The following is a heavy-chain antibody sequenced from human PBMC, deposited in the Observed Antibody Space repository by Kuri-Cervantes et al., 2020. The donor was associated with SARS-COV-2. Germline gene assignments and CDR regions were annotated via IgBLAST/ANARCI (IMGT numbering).Heavy chain of an antibody. Sequence: ASVKVSCKASGYTFTGYYMHWVRPAPGQGLEWMGWINPNSGGTNYAQKFQGRVTMTRDTSISTAYMELSRLRSDDTAVYYCARVAVGATHPNYYMDVWGKGTTVTVSS. V-gene: IGHV1-2*02. D-gene: IGHD1-26*01. CDR1: GYTFTGYY. J-gene: IGHJ6*03. CDR2: INPNSGGT. CDR3: ARVAVGATHPNYYMDV.